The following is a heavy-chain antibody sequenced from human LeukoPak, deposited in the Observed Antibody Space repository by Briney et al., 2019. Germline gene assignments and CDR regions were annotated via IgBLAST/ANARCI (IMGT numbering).Heavy chain of an antibody. CDR3: ARSLSSGRRVSYFDY. Sequence: SETLSLTCTVSGYSISSGYYWGWIRQPPGKGLEWIGSIYHSGSTYYNPSLKSRVTISVDTSKNQFSLKLSSVTAADTAVYYCARSLSSGRRVSYFDYWGQGTLVTVSS. CDR2: IYHSGST. CDR1: GYSISSGYY. V-gene: IGHV4-38-2*02. D-gene: IGHD6-19*01. J-gene: IGHJ4*02.